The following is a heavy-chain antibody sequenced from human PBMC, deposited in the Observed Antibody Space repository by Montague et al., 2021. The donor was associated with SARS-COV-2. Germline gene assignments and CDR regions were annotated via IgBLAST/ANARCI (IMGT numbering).Heavy chain of an antibody. J-gene: IGHJ3*02. D-gene: IGHD3-9*01. V-gene: IGHV6-1*01. CDR2: TYYRSKWYS. CDR3: ASSGITLTGLDAFDI. CDR1: GDSVFSKSVA. Sequence: CAISGDSVFSKSVAWNWIRPSPSRGLEWLGRTYYRSKWYSDYAEXVKXRLVITPDTSKNQVSLQLNSVIPEDTAVYFCASSGITLTGLDAFDIWGQGTMVTVSS.